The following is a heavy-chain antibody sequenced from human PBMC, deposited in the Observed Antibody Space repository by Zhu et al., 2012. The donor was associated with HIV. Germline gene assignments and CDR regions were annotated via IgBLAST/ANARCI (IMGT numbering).Heavy chain of an antibody. Sequence: QVQLQESGPGLVKPSETLSLTCTVSGGSISSGSYYWGWIRQPPGKGLEWIGSIYYSGSTYYNPSLKSRVTISVDTSKNQFSLKLSSVTAADTAVYYCARVKYDYGGNGYYFDYWGQGTLVTVSS. CDR2: IYYSGST. V-gene: IGHV4-39*01. CDR1: GGSISSGSYY. CDR3: ARVKYDYGGNGYYFDY. J-gene: IGHJ4*02. D-gene: IGHD4-23*01.